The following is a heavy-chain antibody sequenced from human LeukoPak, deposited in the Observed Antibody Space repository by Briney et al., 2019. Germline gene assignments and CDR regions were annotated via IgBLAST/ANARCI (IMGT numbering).Heavy chain of an antibody. Sequence: GASVKVSCKASGYTFTSYDINWVRQATGRGLEWMGWMNPNSGNTGYAQKFQCRVTMTRNTSISTAYMELSSLRSQDTAVYYCARARLRSSTSKRHYSYYMDVWGKGTTVTVSS. CDR3: ARARLRSSTSKRHYSYYMDV. CDR2: MNPNSGNT. CDR1: GYTFTSYD. V-gene: IGHV1-8*01. J-gene: IGHJ6*03. D-gene: IGHD2-2*01.